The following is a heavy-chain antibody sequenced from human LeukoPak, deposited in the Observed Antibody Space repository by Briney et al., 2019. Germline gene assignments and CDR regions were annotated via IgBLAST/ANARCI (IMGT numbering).Heavy chain of an antibody. V-gene: IGHV4-38-2*02. CDR2: LYHSGNS. CDR1: GDSITTTYY. CDR3: TRHQTNFYGSGAPFDP. J-gene: IGHJ5*02. D-gene: IGHD3-10*01. Sequence: SETLSLTCSVSGDSITTTYYWSWIRQPPGGGLEWIASLYHSGNSNYNPSLKSRVTMSVDTSKNQFSLQLTSMTAADTAIYYCTRHQTNFYGSGAPFDPWGQGTLVTVSS.